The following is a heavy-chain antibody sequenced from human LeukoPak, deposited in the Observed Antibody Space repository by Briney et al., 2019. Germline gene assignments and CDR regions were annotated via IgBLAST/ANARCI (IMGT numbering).Heavy chain of an antibody. CDR3: ARDRDYYKSGSHASTLDY. Sequence: PSETLSLTCTVSGASVSRNWWSWVRQPPGKGLEWIGEIHHSGGTNYNPSLKSRVTISADTSKNQFSLKLSSVTAADTAVYYCARDRDYYKSGSHASTLDYWGQGSLVTVSS. V-gene: IGHV4-4*02. D-gene: IGHD3-10*01. CDR1: GASVSRNW. CDR2: IHHSGGT. J-gene: IGHJ4*02.